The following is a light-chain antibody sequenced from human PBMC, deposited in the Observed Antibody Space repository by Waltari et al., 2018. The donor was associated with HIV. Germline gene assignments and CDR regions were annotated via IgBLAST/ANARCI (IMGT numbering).Light chain of an antibody. J-gene: IGKJ5*01. Sequence: EIVMTQSPATLSVSPGETATLSCRARQSVSSNLAWYQQKRGQAPRLLIYGASTRATGIPARFSGSGSGTEFTLTISSLQSEDFAVYYCQQYNNWPPITFGQGTRLEIK. CDR1: QSVSSN. V-gene: IGKV3-15*01. CDR2: GAS. CDR3: QQYNNWPPIT.